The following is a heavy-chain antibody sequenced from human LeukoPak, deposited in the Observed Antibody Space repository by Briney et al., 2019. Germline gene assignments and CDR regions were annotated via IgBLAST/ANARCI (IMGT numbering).Heavy chain of an antibody. CDR1: GFTFSSYS. D-gene: IGHD3-10*01. Sequence: SGGSLRLSCAAAGFTFSSYSMNWVRQAPGKGLEWVSSITSSSSYIYYADSVKGRFTISRDNAKNSLYLQMNSLRAEDTAVYYCAREWFGTSYDYWGQGTLVTVSS. CDR2: ITSSSSYI. J-gene: IGHJ4*02. V-gene: IGHV3-21*01. CDR3: AREWFGTSYDY.